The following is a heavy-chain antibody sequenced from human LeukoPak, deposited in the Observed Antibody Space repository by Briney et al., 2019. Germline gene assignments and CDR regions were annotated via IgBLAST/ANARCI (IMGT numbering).Heavy chain of an antibody. J-gene: IGHJ4*01. D-gene: IGHD4-17*01. CDR3: ARDRGGDNAY. V-gene: IGHV3-66*01. CDR1: GFTVRSNY. Sequence: PVGSLCHSRAASGFTVRSNYISWVRQAPGKGLEWVSLIFNDGSTSYADSVKTRFTISRDNSMDTLYLQMNSLRVEDTAVYYCARDRGGDNAYW. CDR2: IFNDGST.